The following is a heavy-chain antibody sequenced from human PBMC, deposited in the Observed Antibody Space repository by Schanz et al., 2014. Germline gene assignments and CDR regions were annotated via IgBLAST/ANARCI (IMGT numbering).Heavy chain of an antibody. V-gene: IGHV3-23*04. CDR1: GFTFGDYA. CDR2: TNTGVNT. D-gene: IGHD5-12*01. Sequence: EVQLVESGGGLVQPGGSLRLSCSASGFTFGDYAMTWVRQAPGNGLEWVSATNTGVNTYYADSVRGRFTISRDNAENTLFLQINSLRAEDTAVYYCARKVVATIGGYYDNWGQGTLVIVSS. J-gene: IGHJ4*02. CDR3: ARKVVATIGGYYDN.